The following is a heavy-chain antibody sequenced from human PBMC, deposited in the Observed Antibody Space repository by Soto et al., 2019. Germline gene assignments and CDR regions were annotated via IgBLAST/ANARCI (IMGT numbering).Heavy chain of an antibody. D-gene: IGHD2-2*01. Sequence: QVQLVQSGAEVKKPGSSVKVSCKASGGTFSSYTISWVRQAPGQGLEWMGRIIPILGIANYAQKFQGRVTITADKSTSTAYMELSSLRSEDTAVYYCAVGDIVVVPAGTPSVDYFDYWGQGTLVTVSS. V-gene: IGHV1-69*02. J-gene: IGHJ4*02. CDR3: AVGDIVVVPAGTPSVDYFDY. CDR1: GGTFSSYT. CDR2: IIPILGIA.